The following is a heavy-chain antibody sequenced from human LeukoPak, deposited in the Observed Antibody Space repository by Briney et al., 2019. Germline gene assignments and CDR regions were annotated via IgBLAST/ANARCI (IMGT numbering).Heavy chain of an antibody. J-gene: IGHJ4*02. CDR3: ATNGGGDSGYGNFDY. CDR2: ISWNSDSI. D-gene: IGHD5-12*01. Sequence: GGSLRLSCAASGFTFDDYAMHWVRQVPGKGLEWVSGISWNSDSIGYGDSVKGRFTISRDNAKNSLYLQMSSLRPEDTALYYCATNGGGDSGYGNFDYWGQGTLVTVSS. V-gene: IGHV3-9*01. CDR1: GFTFDDYA.